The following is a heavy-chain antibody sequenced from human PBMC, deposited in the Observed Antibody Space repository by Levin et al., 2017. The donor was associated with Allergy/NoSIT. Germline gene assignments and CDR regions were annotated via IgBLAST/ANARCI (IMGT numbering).Heavy chain of an antibody. J-gene: IGHJ4*02. D-gene: IGHD2-2*01. CDR1: GFTFSRSA. Sequence: GGSLRLSCAASGFTFSRSAMSWVRQAPGKGLEWVSSISGSGSDTYYADSVKGRFTISRDNSKNTLYLQMNSLRAEDTAVYYCTYCSGATCYGTFDYWGQGTLVTVSS. CDR2: ISGSGSDT. V-gene: IGHV3-23*01. CDR3: TYCSGATCYGTFDY.